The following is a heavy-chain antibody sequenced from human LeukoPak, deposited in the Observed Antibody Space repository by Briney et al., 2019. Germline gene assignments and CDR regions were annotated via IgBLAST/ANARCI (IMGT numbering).Heavy chain of an antibody. CDR2: VSYDEGKK. J-gene: IGHJ4*02. CDR3: AKDRRYDHWGASYYFYF. Sequence: PGGSLRLSCAASGFTFASYGMHWIRQAPGKGLEGGAVVSYDEGKKYYGDSVKDRFTSSRASSKNTLYLQMNSLKTEDTAVYYCAKDRRYDHWGASYYFYFWGQGTLVTVSS. CDR1: GFTFASYG. D-gene: IGHD5-12*01. V-gene: IGHV3-30*18.